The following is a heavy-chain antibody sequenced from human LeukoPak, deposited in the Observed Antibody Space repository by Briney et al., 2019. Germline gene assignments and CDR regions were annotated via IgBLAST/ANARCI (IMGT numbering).Heavy chain of an antibody. CDR2: IRYDGSNK. J-gene: IGHJ4*02. CDR1: GFTFSSYG. V-gene: IGHV3-30*02. D-gene: IGHD3-10*01. Sequence: GGSLRLSCAASGFTFSSYGMHWVRQAPGKGLEWVVFIRYDGSNKYYADSVKGRFTISRDNSKNTLYLQMNSLRAEDTAVYYCAKPELLWFGEFNYDYWGQGTLVTVSS. CDR3: AKPELLWFGEFNYDY.